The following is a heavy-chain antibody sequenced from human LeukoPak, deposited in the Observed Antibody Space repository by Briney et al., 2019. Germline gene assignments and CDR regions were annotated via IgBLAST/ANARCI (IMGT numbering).Heavy chain of an antibody. Sequence: GGSLRLSCAASGFTFSSYSMNWVRQAPGKGLEWVSSISSSSSYIYYADSVMGRFTISRDNAKNSLYLQMNSLRAEDTAVYYCARDPYYYGSGSYCDYWGQGTLVTVSS. CDR2: ISSSSSYI. CDR1: GFTFSSYS. V-gene: IGHV3-21*01. J-gene: IGHJ4*02. CDR3: ARDPYYYGSGSYCDY. D-gene: IGHD3-10*01.